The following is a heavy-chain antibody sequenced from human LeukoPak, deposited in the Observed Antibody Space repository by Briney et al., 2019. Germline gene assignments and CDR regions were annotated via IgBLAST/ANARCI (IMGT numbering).Heavy chain of an antibody. CDR3: ARDIRGLLWFGELSWSFNY. Sequence: PGRSLRLSCAASGFTFSSYGMHWVRQAPGKGLEWVAVIWYDGSNKYYADSVKGRFTISRDNSKNTLYLQMNSLRAEDTAVYYCARDIRGLLWFGELSWSFNYWGQGTLVTVSA. D-gene: IGHD3-10*01. J-gene: IGHJ4*02. CDR2: IWYDGSNK. CDR1: GFTFSSYG. V-gene: IGHV3-33*01.